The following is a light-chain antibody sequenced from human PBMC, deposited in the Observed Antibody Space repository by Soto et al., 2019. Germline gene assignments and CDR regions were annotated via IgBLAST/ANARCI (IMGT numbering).Light chain of an antibody. CDR2: DAS. Sequence: EIVLTQSPGTLSLSPGERATLSCRASQSVSSNLAWYQQKPGQAPRLLIYDASNRATGIQARFSGSGSGTDFTLTIRSLEPEDFAVYYCKQRSNWPRTVGQGTKVDIK. CDR1: QSVSSN. J-gene: IGKJ1*01. CDR3: KQRSNWPRT. V-gene: IGKV3-11*01.